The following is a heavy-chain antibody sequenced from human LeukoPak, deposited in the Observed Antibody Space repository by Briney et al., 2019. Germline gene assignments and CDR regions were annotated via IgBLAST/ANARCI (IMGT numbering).Heavy chain of an antibody. Sequence: PSETLSLTCTVSGCSVRSSSYYWGCIRQPPGKGLEWIGSVHYNGSTCYNPSLGGRVIMSIDTSKNQFSLKLTSVTAADTAMYYCARDRGVPRPYYFDQWGQGTLVTVSS. CDR1: GCSVRSSSYY. D-gene: IGHD3-10*01. J-gene: IGHJ4*02. CDR2: VHYNGST. V-gene: IGHV4-39*07. CDR3: ARDRGVPRPYYFDQ.